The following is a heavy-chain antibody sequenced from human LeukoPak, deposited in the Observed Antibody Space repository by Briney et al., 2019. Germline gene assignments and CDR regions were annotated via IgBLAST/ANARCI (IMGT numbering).Heavy chain of an antibody. Sequence: VASVTVSCKVSGYTLTELSMHWVRQAPGKGLEWMGGFDPEDGETIYAQKFQGRVTMTEDTSTDTAYMELSSLRSEDTAVYYCARVAVAGIPEYYFDYWGQGTLVTVSS. CDR3: ARVAVAGIPEYYFDY. J-gene: IGHJ4*02. V-gene: IGHV1-24*01. CDR2: FDPEDGET. CDR1: GYTLTELS. D-gene: IGHD6-19*01.